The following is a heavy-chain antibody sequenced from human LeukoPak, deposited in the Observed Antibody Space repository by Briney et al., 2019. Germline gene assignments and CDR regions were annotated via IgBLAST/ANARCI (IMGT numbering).Heavy chain of an antibody. CDR1: GYTLTELF. Sequence: ASVKVSCKVSGYTLTELFMHWVRQAPGKGLGWMGGFDPGDGDTIYAQKFQGRVTMTEDTSTDTAYMDLSSLRSEDTAVYYCATGAYSGIYSYYLDHWGQGTLVTVSS. V-gene: IGHV1-24*01. D-gene: IGHD1-26*01. J-gene: IGHJ4*02. CDR2: FDPGDGDT. CDR3: ATGAYSGIYSYYLDH.